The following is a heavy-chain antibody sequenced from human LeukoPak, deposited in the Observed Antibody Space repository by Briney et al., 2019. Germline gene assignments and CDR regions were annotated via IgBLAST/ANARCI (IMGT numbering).Heavy chain of an antibody. CDR3: DFLLGMIVVVIAFDI. Sequence: PGGSLRLSCAASGFTFSDYYMSWIRQAPGKGLEWVSYISSSGSTIYYADSVKGRFTISRDNAKNSLYLQMNSLRAEDTAVYYYDFLLGMIVVVIAFDIWGQGTMVTVSS. D-gene: IGHD3-22*01. J-gene: IGHJ3*02. V-gene: IGHV3-11*01. CDR2: ISSSGSTI. CDR1: GFTFSDYY.